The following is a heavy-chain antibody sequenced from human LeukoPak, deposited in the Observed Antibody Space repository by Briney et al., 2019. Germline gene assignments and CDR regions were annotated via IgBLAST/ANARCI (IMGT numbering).Heavy chain of an antibody. CDR3: ARQTAKKWDLPGSFDS. Sequence: SETLSLTCSVSGGSMSSDYWSWIRQSPGRGLEWIGRMFGNGGTNYSPSFQRRATMSVDTSTRRLSLRLNSVTAADTAVYYCARQTAKKWDLPGSFDSWGQGILVTVSS. D-gene: IGHD1-26*01. CDR1: GGSMSSDY. CDR2: MFGNGGT. J-gene: IGHJ4*02. V-gene: IGHV4-59*08.